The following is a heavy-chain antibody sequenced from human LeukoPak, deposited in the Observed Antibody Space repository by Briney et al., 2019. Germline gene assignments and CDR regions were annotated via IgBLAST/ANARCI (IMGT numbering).Heavy chain of an antibody. CDR1: GFTFSSYA. D-gene: IGHD5-18*01. CDR3: ARGGGGYEYYFDY. V-gene: IGHV3-23*01. J-gene: IGHJ4*02. CDR2: ISGSGGST. Sequence: GGSQRLSCAASGFTFSSYAMSWVRQAPGKGLEWVSAISGSGGSTYYADSVKGRFTISRDNSKNTLYLQMNSLRAEDTAVYYCARGGGGYEYYFDYWGQGTLVTVSS.